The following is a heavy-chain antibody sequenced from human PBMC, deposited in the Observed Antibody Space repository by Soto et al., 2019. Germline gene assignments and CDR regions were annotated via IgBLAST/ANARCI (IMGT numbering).Heavy chain of an antibody. CDR2: IIPIFGTA. Sequence: GASVKVSCKASGGTFSSYAISWVRQAPGQGLEWMGGIIPIFGTANYAQRFQGRVTITADKSTSTAYMELSSLRSEDTAVYYCAREPYSYYYDSSGLGSEYFQHWGQGTLVTVSS. V-gene: IGHV1-69*06. CDR1: GGTFSSYA. J-gene: IGHJ1*01. D-gene: IGHD3-22*01. CDR3: AREPYSYYYDSSGLGSEYFQH.